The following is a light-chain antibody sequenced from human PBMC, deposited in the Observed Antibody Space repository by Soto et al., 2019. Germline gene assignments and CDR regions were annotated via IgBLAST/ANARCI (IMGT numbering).Light chain of an antibody. CDR2: EDN. J-gene: IGLJ3*02. CDR1: SGSIASNY. Sequence: NFMLTQPHSVSESPGKTVIISCTRSSGSIASNYVQWYQQRPGSAPTIVTYEDNQRPSGVPDRFSGSVDSSSNSASLTISGLKTEDEADYYCHSYESNNVVFGGGTKLTVL. V-gene: IGLV6-57*03. CDR3: HSYESNNVV.